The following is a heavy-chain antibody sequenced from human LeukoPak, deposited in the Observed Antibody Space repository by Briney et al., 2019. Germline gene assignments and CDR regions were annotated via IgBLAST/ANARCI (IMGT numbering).Heavy chain of an antibody. CDR3: AKVPLSSSGWDREYYFDY. D-gene: IGHD6-19*01. CDR2: IRSDSSNQ. V-gene: IGHV3-30*02. J-gene: IGHJ4*02. Sequence: GGSLRLSCAASAFRFSSYGMHWVRQAPGKGPEWVAFIRSDSSNQYYADSVKGRFTISRDNSKNTLYLQMNSLRAEDTAVYYCAKVPLSSSGWDREYYFDYWGQGTLVTVSS. CDR1: AFRFSSYG.